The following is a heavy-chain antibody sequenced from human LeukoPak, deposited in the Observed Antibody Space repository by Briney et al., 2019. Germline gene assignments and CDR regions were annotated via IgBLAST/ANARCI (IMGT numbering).Heavy chain of an antibody. CDR2: IGYDGNNK. CDR3: ARAGYSYGYGGGLDY. Sequence: QPGGSLRLSCAASGFTFSSYGMHWVRQAPGKGLEWVAFIGYDGNNKYYADSVKGRFTISRDNSKNTLYLQMNSLRAEDTAVYYCARAGYSYGYGGGLDYWGQGTLVTVSS. CDR1: GFTFSSYG. V-gene: IGHV3-30*02. D-gene: IGHD5-18*01. J-gene: IGHJ4*02.